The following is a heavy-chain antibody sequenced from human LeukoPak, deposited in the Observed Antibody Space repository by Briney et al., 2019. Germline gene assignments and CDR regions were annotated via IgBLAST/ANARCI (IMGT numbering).Heavy chain of an antibody. D-gene: IGHD6-13*01. CDR2: IYYSGRT. Sequence: KPSETLSLTCTVSGGSISSSSYYWGWIRQPPGKGLEWIGSIYYSGRTYYNPSLKSRVTISVDTSKNQFSLKLSSVTAADTAVYYCARLGIAAAGTNYYYMDVWGKGTTVTVSS. V-gene: IGHV4-39*01. CDR1: GGSISSSSYY. J-gene: IGHJ6*03. CDR3: ARLGIAAAGTNYYYMDV.